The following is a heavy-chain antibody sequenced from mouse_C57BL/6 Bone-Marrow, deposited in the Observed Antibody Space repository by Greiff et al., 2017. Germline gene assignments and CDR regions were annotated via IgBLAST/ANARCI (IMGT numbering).Heavy chain of an antibody. J-gene: IGHJ4*01. Sequence: DVKLVESGGGLVKPGGSLKLSCAASGFTFSSYAMSWVRQTPEKRLEWVATISDGGSYTYYPDNVKGRFTISRDNAKNNLYLQMSHLKSEDTAMYYCARESPITTVVAVCYAMDYWGQGTSVTVSS. CDR2: ISDGGSYT. V-gene: IGHV5-4*01. CDR3: ARESPITTVVAVCYAMDY. D-gene: IGHD1-1*01. CDR1: GFTFSSYA.